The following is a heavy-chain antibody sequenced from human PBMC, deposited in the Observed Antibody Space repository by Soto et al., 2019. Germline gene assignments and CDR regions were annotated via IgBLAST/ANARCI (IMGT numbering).Heavy chain of an antibody. CDR2: ISSSSSYI. V-gene: IGHV3-21*01. D-gene: IGHD5-18*01. J-gene: IGHJ4*02. CDR3: VPWGIYSYGYVLGH. CDR1: GFTFSSYS. Sequence: NPGGSLRLSCAASGFTFSSYSMNWVRQAPGKGLEWVSSISSSSSYIYYADSVKGRFTISRDNAKNSLYLQMNSLRAEDTVVYYCVPWGIYSYGYVLGHWGQGTLVTVSS.